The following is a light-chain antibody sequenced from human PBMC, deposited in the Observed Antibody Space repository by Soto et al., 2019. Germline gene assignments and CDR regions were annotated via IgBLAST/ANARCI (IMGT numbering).Light chain of an antibody. Sequence: DIQMTQTPSTLSASVGDEVTITCRASQTISRWLAWYQQKPGRAPKLLNNEATTVDRGVPSRFSGSGSEAEFTPTSSRLQPDDFATYFCHSRAFGQGTRLEIK. V-gene: IGKV1-5*01. CDR3: HSRA. J-gene: IGKJ5*01. CDR1: QTISRW. CDR2: EAT.